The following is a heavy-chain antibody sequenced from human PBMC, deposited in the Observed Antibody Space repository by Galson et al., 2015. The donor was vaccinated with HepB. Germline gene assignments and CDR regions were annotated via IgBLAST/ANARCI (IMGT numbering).Heavy chain of an antibody. J-gene: IGHJ4*02. CDR2: INTHTGNP. V-gene: IGHV7-4-1*02. D-gene: IGHD3-10*01. Sequence: SVKVSCKGSGYTFKGPSINWLQQAPGQGLEWMGYINTHTGNPTYAQAFRGRFVFSLDISVSTTYLHITSLKPEDTAIYYCARDMSTINFDSWGQGTLVTVSS. CDR1: GYTFKGPS. CDR3: ARDMSTINFDS.